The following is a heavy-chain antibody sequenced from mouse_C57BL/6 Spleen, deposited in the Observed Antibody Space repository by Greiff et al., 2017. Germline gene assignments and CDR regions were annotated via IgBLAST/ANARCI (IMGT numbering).Heavy chain of an antibody. J-gene: IGHJ4*01. CDR1: GYTFTSYW. CDR3: ARGYYGSSYGGYAMDY. CDR2: INPSSGYT. Sequence: QVQLQQSGAELAKPGASVKLSCKASGYTFTSYWMHWVKQRPGQGLEWIGYINPSSGYTKYNQKFKDTATLTADKSSSTAYMQLSSLTYEDSAVYYCARGYYGSSYGGYAMDYWGQGTSVTVSS. V-gene: IGHV1-7*01. D-gene: IGHD1-1*01.